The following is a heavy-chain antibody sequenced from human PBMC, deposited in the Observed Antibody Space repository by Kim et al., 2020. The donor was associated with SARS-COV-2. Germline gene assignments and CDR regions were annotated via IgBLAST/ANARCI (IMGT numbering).Heavy chain of an antibody. V-gene: IGHV3-23*01. J-gene: IGHJ4*02. Sequence: GGSLRLSCAASGFTFRNYVMSWVRQAPGKGLEWVSSIGVSGGSTYYADSVKGRFTISRDDSKSTLYLQMNSLRAEDTAVYYCAKGIASGYWGQGTLVTVSS. CDR3: AKGIASGY. CDR1: GFTFRNYV. CDR2: IGVSGGST.